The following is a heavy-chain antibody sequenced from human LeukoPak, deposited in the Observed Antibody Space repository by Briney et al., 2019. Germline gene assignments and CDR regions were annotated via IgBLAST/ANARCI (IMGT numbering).Heavy chain of an antibody. CDR1: GFTFSTCA. CDR2: ISGSGDII. Sequence: PGGSLRLSCAASGFTFSTCAMSWVRQAPGKGLEWVSGISGSGDIIYYSDSVKGRFTISRDNSKNTLFLQMNSLRAEDTGVYYCAREQPYYYDSSGTALMAEIKYYFDYWGQGTLVTVSS. D-gene: IGHD3-22*01. J-gene: IGHJ4*02. V-gene: IGHV3-23*01. CDR3: AREQPYYYDSSGTALMAEIKYYFDY.